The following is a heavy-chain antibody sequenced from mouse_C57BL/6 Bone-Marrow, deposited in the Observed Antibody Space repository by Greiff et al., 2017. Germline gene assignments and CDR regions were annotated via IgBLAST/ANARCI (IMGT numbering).Heavy chain of an antibody. Sequence: QVQLQQPGAELVKPGASVKMSCKASGYTFTSYWITWVKQRPGQGLEWIGDIYPGSGSTNYNEKFKSKATLTVDTSSSTAYMQLSSLTSEDSAVYYCARRDGYYGGYWYFDVWGTGTTVTVSS. CDR2: IYPGSGST. CDR3: ARRDGYYGGYWYFDV. V-gene: IGHV1-55*01. J-gene: IGHJ1*03. CDR1: GYTFTSYW. D-gene: IGHD2-3*01.